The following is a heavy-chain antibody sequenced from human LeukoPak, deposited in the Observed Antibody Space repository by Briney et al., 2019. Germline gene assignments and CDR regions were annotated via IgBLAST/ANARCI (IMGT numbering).Heavy chain of an antibody. CDR3: AKKEGSGIYGSDY. CDR2: IRYDGSNK. Sequence: GGPLRLSCAPSVFTFSSYGMLWVRHAPGKGLEWVAFIRYDGSNKYYADSVEGRFTISRDNSKNTLYLQMNSLRAEDTAAYYCAKKEGSGIYGSDYWGQGTLVTVSS. V-gene: IGHV3-30*02. D-gene: IGHD1-26*01. J-gene: IGHJ4*02. CDR1: VFTFSSYG.